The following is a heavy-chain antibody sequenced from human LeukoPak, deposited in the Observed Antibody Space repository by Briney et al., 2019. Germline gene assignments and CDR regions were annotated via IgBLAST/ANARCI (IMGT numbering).Heavy chain of an antibody. D-gene: IGHD3-10*01. Sequence: GGSLRLSCAASGFIFSSYSMNWVRQAPGKGLEWISYMTSYSSTIYYADSVKGRFTISRDNSKNTLYLQMNSLRAEDTAVYYCARSPIGSGSYPGAFDIWGQGTMVTVSS. V-gene: IGHV3-48*01. CDR1: GFIFSSYS. CDR3: ARSPIGSGSYPGAFDI. J-gene: IGHJ3*02. CDR2: MTSYSSTI.